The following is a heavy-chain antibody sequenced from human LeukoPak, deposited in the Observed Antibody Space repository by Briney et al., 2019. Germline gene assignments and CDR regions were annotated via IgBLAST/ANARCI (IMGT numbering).Heavy chain of an antibody. CDR2: ISSSSSYI. V-gene: IGHV3-21*01. J-gene: IGHJ4*02. D-gene: IGHD6-13*01. CDR3: ARGRIAAAGPSHYYFDY. Sequence: PGGSLRLSCAASGFTFSSYSMNWVRQAPGKGLEWVSSISSSSSYIYYADSVKGRFTISRDNAKNSLYLQMNSLRAEDTAVYYCARGRIAAAGPSHYYFDYWGQGTLVTVSS. CDR1: GFTFSSYS.